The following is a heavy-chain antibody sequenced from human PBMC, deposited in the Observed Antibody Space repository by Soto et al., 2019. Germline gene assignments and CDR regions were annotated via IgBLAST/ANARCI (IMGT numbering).Heavy chain of an antibody. V-gene: IGHV4-39*01. CDR2: IYQTGNA. J-gene: IGHJ5*02. CDR1: GDSISNSRFY. D-gene: IGHD3-22*01. CDR3: ARDFFDSSDYTTNWFDP. Sequence: SETLSLTCSVSGDSISNSRFYWAWIRQPPGEGLEWIGRIYQTGNAYYKPSLKTRVTLSVETSKHQLSLKLTSVTAADAVLYYCARDFFDSSDYTTNWFDPWGQGTLVTVS.